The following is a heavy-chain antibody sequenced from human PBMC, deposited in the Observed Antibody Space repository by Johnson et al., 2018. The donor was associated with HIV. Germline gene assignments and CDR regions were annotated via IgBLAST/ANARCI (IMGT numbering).Heavy chain of an antibody. Sequence: VQLVESGGGLVQPGGSLRLSCAASGFTFSSYAMNWVRQATGKGLEWVSAIGTAGDTYYPDSVKGRFTISRDNSKNTLYLQMNSLRAEETAVYYCARDSLAHDAFDIWGQGTMVTVSS. V-gene: IGHV3-13*01. CDR1: GFTFSSYA. J-gene: IGHJ3*02. CDR2: IGTAGDT. CDR3: ARDSLAHDAFDI.